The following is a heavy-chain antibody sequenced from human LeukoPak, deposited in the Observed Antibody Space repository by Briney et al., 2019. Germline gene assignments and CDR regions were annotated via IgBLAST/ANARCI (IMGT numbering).Heavy chain of an antibody. V-gene: IGHV1-2*06. Sequence: ASVKVSCKASGYTFTGYYMHWVRQAPGQGLEWMRRINPNSGGTNYAQKFQGRVTMTRDTSISTVYMELSGVRTDDTAVYYCARDVYYYDSTGAFDMWGQGTMVTVSS. CDR1: GYTFTGYY. CDR3: ARDVYYYDSTGAFDM. D-gene: IGHD3-22*01. J-gene: IGHJ3*02. CDR2: INPNSGGT.